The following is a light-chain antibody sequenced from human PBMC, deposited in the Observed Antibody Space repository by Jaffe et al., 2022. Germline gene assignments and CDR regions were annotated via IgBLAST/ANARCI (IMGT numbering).Light chain of an antibody. CDR3: QQYNNWPPLI. CDR2: GAS. CDR1: QSVSSN. J-gene: IGKJ4*01. V-gene: IGKV3-15*01. Sequence: EIVMTQSPATLSVSPGERATLSCRASQSVSSNLAWYQQKPGQAPRLLIYGASTRANGIPARFSGSGSGTEFTLTISSLQSEDFAVYYCQQYNNWPPLIFGGGTKVEIK.